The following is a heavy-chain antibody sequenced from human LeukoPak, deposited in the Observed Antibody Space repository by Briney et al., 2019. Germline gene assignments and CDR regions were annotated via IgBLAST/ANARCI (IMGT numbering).Heavy chain of an antibody. D-gene: IGHD1-26*01. CDR2: IYHSGST. CDR3: ARAIATHYYYYGMDV. CDR1: GGSFSGYY. Sequence: SETLSLTCAVYGGSFSGYYWSWIRQPPGKGLEWIGEIYHSGSTNYNPSLKSRVTISVDTSKNQFSLKLSSVTAADTAVYYCARAIATHYYYYGMDVWGQGTTVTVSS. V-gene: IGHV4-34*01. J-gene: IGHJ6*02.